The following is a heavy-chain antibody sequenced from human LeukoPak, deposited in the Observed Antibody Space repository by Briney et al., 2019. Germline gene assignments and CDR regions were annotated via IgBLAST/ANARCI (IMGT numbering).Heavy chain of an antibody. CDR3: TTDRPDLLYYYDSSGHQDY. J-gene: IGHJ4*02. D-gene: IGHD3-22*01. Sequence: PGGSLRLSCAASGFTFSSYGMSWVRQAPGKGLEWVGRIKSKTDGGTTDYAAPVKGRFTISRDDSKNTLYLQMNSLKTEDTAVYYCTTDRPDLLYYYDSSGHQDYWGQGTLVTVSS. V-gene: IGHV3-15*01. CDR2: IKSKTDGGTT. CDR1: GFTFSSYG.